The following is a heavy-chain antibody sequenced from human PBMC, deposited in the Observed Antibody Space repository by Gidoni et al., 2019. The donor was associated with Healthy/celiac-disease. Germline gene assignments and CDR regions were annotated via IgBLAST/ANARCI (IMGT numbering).Heavy chain of an antibody. D-gene: IGHD4-17*01. Sequence: EVQLLESGGGLVQPGGSLRLSCAASGFTFSSYALSWVRQAPGKGLEWVAAISVSGGSTYYADSVKGRFTISRDNSKNTLYLQMNSLRAEDTAVYYCAKEATTVTSRARYFELWGRGTLVTVSS. V-gene: IGHV3-23*01. CDR1: GFTFSSYA. CDR3: AKEATTVTSRARYFEL. J-gene: IGHJ2*01. CDR2: ISVSGGST.